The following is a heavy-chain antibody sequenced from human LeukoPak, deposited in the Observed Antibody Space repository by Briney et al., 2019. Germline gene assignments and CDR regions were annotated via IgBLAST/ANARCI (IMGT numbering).Heavy chain of an antibody. CDR1: GFTFSSSG. V-gene: IGHV3-23*01. CDR2: ISVSVGST. CDR3: AKTSIAARPDDY. Sequence: GGSLRLSCAASGFTFSSSGMSWVRQAPGKGLQWVSGISVSVGSTYYVDSVKGRFTISRDNSKNTLYLQMNSLRAEDTAVYYCAKTSIAARPDDYWGQGTLVTVSS. J-gene: IGHJ4*02. D-gene: IGHD6-6*01.